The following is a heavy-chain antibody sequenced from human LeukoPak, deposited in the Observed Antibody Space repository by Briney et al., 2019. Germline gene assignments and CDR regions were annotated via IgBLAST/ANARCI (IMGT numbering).Heavy chain of an antibody. CDR3: ARGVSSIAARPWFDP. CDR2: IYYSGST. J-gene: IGHJ5*02. CDR1: GGSISSGDYY. Sequence: KPSETLSLTCTVSGGSISSGDYYWSWIRHPPGKGLEWIGYIYYSGSTYYNPSLKSRVTISVDTSKNQFSLKLSSVTAADTAVYYCARGVSSIAARPWFDPWGQGTLVTVSS. V-gene: IGHV4-30-4*08. D-gene: IGHD6-6*01.